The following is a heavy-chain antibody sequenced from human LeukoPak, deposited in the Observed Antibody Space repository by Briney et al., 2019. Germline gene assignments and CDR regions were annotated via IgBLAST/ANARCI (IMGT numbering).Heavy chain of an antibody. CDR3: ARDSGYDFWSGFRQGAFDI. CDR1: GGSISSYY. Sequence: SETLSLTCTVSGGSISSYYWSWIRQPPGKGLEWIGRIYTSGSTNYNPSLKSRVTISVDTSKNQFSLKLSSVTAADTAVYYCARDSGYDFWSGFRQGAFDIWGQGTMVTVSS. D-gene: IGHD3-3*01. J-gene: IGHJ3*02. V-gene: IGHV4-4*08. CDR2: IYTSGST.